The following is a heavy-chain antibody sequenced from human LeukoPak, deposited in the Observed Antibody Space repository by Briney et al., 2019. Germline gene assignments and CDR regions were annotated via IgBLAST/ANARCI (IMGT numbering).Heavy chain of an antibody. V-gene: IGHV3-30-3*01. J-gene: IGHJ4*02. CDR3: ARDRGTTRGGGLDY. D-gene: IGHD1-7*01. Sequence: QTGRSLRLSCAASGFTFNNYAIHWVRQAPGKGLEWVAVMSYDGRTKYYADSVKGRFTISRDNAKNTLYLQMNSLRGEDTAVYHCARDRGTTRGGGLDYWGQGTLATVPS. CDR1: GFTFNNYA. CDR2: MSYDGRTK.